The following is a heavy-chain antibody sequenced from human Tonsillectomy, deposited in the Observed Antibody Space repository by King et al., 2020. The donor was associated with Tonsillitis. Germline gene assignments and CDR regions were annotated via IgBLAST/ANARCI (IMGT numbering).Heavy chain of an antibody. D-gene: IGHD3-22*01. CDR1: GFTFSLYD. CDR2: ISGSGTNL. J-gene: IGHJ3*02. Sequence: VQLVESGGGLVKPGGSLRLSCPTSGFTFSLYDMNWVRQAPGKGLEWFSSISGSGTNLYYADSVRGRFTISRDNARNSLYLQMDSLRAEDTAVYYCAKDKGAHYYDSGRGAFDIWGQGTMVTVSS. CDR3: AKDKGAHYYDSGRGAFDI. V-gene: IGHV3-21*01.